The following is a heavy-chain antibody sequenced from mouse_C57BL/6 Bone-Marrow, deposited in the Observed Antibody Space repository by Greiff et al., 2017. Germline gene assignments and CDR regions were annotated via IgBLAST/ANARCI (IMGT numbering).Heavy chain of an antibody. J-gene: IGHJ2*01. CDR2: IDPSDSYT. CDR3: AREGATGTDY. Sequence: QVHVKQPGAELVMPGASVKLSCKASGYTFTSYWMHWVKQRPGQGLEWIGEIDPSDSYTNYNQKFKGKSTLTVDKSSSTAYMQLSSLTSEDSAVYYCAREGATGTDYWDQGTTLTVSS. D-gene: IGHD4-1*02. CDR1: GYTFTSYW. V-gene: IGHV1-69*01.